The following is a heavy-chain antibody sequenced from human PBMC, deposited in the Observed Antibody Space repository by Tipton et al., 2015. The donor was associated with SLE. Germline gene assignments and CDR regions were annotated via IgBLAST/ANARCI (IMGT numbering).Heavy chain of an antibody. Sequence: TLSLTCTVSGGSISSYYWSWIRQPPGKGLEWIGYIYYSGSTNYNPSLKSRVTISVDTSKNQFSLKLSSVTAADTAVYYCARDLEWLFGWFDPWGQGTLVTVSS. J-gene: IGHJ5*02. D-gene: IGHD3-3*01. CDR2: IYYSGST. CDR3: ARDLEWLFGWFDP. CDR1: GGSISSYY. V-gene: IGHV4-59*12.